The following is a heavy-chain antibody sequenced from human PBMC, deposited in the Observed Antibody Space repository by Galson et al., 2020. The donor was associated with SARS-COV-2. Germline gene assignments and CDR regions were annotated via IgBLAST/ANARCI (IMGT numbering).Heavy chain of an antibody. CDR3: AKDLGVVRGVIIEEFDP. Sequence: GESLKISCAASGFTFSSYAMSWVRQAPGKGLEWVSAISGSGGSTYYADSVKGRFTISRDNSKNTLYLQMNSLRAEDTAVYYCAKDLGVVRGVIIEEFDPWGQGTLVTVSS. V-gene: IGHV3-23*01. J-gene: IGHJ5*02. D-gene: IGHD3-10*01. CDR1: GFTFSSYA. CDR2: ISGSGGST.